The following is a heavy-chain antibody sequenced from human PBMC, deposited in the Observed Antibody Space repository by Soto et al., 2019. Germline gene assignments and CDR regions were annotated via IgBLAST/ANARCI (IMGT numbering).Heavy chain of an antibody. J-gene: IGHJ4*02. CDR1: GFTFSSYW. V-gene: IGHV3-74*01. CDR3: AIRASYYESSGYFDY. D-gene: IGHD3-22*01. Sequence: PGWSLSPCYSASGFTFSSYWLHWVRQAPGKGLVWVSRINSDGSSTSYADSVKGRFTISRDNAKNTLYLQMNSLRAEDTAVYYCAIRASYYESSGYFDYCVQGP. CDR2: INSDGSST.